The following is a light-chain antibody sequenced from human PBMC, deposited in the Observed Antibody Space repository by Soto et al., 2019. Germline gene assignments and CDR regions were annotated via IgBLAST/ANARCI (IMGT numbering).Light chain of an antibody. CDR1: QSISSY. J-gene: IGKJ3*01. Sequence: DIQMTQSPSSLSASVGDRVTITCRASQSISSYLNWYQQKPGKAPKLLIYAASSLQSGVPSRFSGSGSGTDFTLNISSLQPEDFATYYCQQSYSTLSFTCGPGTKVDIK. CDR2: AAS. V-gene: IGKV1-39*01. CDR3: QQSYSTLSFT.